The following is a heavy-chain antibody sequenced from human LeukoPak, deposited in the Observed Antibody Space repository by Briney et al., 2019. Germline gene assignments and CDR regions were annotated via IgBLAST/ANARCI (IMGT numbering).Heavy chain of an antibody. Sequence: PSGTLSLTCTVSGGSISSYYWSWIRQPPGKGLEWIGYIYYSGSTNYNPSLKSRVTISVDTSKNQFSLKLSSVTAADTAVYYCARVDCSGGSCYSPMGAFDIWGQGTMVTVSS. V-gene: IGHV4-59*01. CDR1: GGSISSYY. CDR3: ARVDCSGGSCYSPMGAFDI. J-gene: IGHJ3*02. D-gene: IGHD2-15*01. CDR2: IYYSGST.